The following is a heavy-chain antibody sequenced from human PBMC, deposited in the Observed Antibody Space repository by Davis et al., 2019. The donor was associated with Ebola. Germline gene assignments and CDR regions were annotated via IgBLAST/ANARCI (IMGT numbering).Heavy chain of an antibody. D-gene: IGHD3-22*01. CDR1: GFTFSSYG. J-gene: IGHJ3*02. V-gene: IGHV3-30*02. CDR2: IRYDGSNK. CDR3: ARTYYYDSRGYRNAFDI. Sequence: GESLKISCTASGFTFSSYGMHWVRQAPGKGLEWVAFIRYDGSNKYYADSVKGRFTISRDNSKNTLYLQMNSLRAEDTAVYYCARTYYYDSRGYRNAFDIWGQGTMVTVSS.